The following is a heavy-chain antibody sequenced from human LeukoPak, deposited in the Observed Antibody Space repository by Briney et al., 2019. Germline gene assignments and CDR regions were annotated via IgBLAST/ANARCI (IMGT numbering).Heavy chain of an antibody. J-gene: IGHJ4*02. CDR2: IIPILGIA. V-gene: IGHV1-69*04. Sequence: SVKVSCKASGGTFSSYAISWVRQAPGQGLEWMGRIIPILGIANYAQKFQGGVTITADKSTSTAYMELSSLRSGDTAVYYCAREKGRYFDWLSRRPFDYWGQGTLVTVSS. CDR3: AREKGRYFDWLSRRPFDY. D-gene: IGHD3-9*01. CDR1: GGTFSSYA.